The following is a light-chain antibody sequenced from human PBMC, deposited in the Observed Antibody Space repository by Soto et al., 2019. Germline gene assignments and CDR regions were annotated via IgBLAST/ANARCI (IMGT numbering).Light chain of an antibody. CDR2: EVS. Sequence: QSALTQPPSASGSPGQSVTISCTGTSSDVGSYNYVSWYQQLPGKAPKLMISEVSKRPSGVPDRFSGSKSGNAASLTVSGLQAEDEADYYCSSFAGNNNLVFGGGTKLTVL. CDR3: SSFAGNNNLV. CDR1: SSDVGSYNY. V-gene: IGLV2-8*01. J-gene: IGLJ2*01.